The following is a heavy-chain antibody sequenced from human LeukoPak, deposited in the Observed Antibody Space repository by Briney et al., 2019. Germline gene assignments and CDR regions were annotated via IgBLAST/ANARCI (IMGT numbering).Heavy chain of an antibody. J-gene: IGHJ4*02. V-gene: IGHV3-7*01. Sequence: SCAAXXFTXRTSWMSWVRQAPGKGLEWVANIKEDGSVKNYVDSVKGRLTISRDKAEKSLYLQLNSLRAEDTAVYFCARDRAYSTFDYWGQGTLVTVSS. CDR3: ARDRAYSTFDY. CDR2: IKEDGSVK. CDR1: XFTXRTSW. D-gene: IGHD3-16*01.